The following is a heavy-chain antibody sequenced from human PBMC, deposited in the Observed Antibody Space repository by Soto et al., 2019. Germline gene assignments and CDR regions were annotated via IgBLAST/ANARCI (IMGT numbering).Heavy chain of an antibody. J-gene: IGHJ6*02. CDR2: LHSGGDT. CDR3: AIDGPYYYASRMDV. V-gene: IGHV3-53*04. CDR1: GIPVSRNY. D-gene: IGHD3-10*01. Sequence: EVQRVESGGGLVQPGGSLRLSCAASGIPVSRNYMTWVRQAPGKGLEWVSVLHSGGDTYYANSVKGRFTISRHDSTNTLFLQMNSLTPAETAVYYCAIDGPYYYASRMDVWGQGTTVTVSS.